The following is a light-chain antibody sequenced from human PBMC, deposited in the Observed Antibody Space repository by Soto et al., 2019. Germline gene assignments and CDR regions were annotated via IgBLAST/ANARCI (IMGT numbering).Light chain of an antibody. CDR2: VKSDGSH. Sequence: QLVLTQSPSASASLGASVKVTCTLSSGYDTYAIAWQHQRPEKGPRYLMKVKSDGSHSKGDGIPDRFSGSSSGAERYLTSAGLQSEDEGDYYCQTWGPDIRVFGAGTKLTVL. V-gene: IGLV4-69*01. CDR3: QTWGPDIRV. CDR1: SGYDTYA. J-gene: IGLJ1*01.